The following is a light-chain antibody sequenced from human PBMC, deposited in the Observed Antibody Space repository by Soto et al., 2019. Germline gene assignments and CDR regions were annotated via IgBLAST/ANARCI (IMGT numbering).Light chain of an antibody. Sequence: DVQMTQSPSSLSASVGDRVTITCRASQDINTWLAWYQQKAEKAPKSLIYAASSLQTGVPSRFSGSQSGTDFTLTISSLLPEDSATYYCQQYNIYPLAFGGGTKVEIK. CDR1: QDINTW. J-gene: IGKJ4*01. CDR2: AAS. CDR3: QQYNIYPLA. V-gene: IGKV1D-16*01.